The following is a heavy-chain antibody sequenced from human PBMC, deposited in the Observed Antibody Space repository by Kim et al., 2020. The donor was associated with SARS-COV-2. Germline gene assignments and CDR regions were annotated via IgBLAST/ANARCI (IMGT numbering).Heavy chain of an antibody. CDR3: ARDSSGVYYGHFDY. J-gene: IGHJ4*02. Sequence: SETLSLTCTVSGGSISGYYWSWIRQPPGKGLEWMGYIYYSGQTDYNPSLKSRVTMSLDTSKNQFSLKLTSVTAADTAVYYCARDSSGVYYGHFDYWGQG. D-gene: IGHD3-22*01. V-gene: IGHV4-59*13. CDR1: GGSISGYY. CDR2: IYYSGQT.